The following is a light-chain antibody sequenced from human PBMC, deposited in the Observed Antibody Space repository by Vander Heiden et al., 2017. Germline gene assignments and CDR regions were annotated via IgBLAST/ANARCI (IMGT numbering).Light chain of an antibody. CDR3: QQYNSYSRTT. Sequence: DIQLTQSPSTLSASVGDRVTLTCRASQSISSWLAWYQQKPGKAPKLLIYKASSLESGVPSRFSGSGSGTEFTLTISSLQPDDFATYYCQQYNSYSRTTFGQGTKVEIK. CDR1: QSISSW. V-gene: IGKV1-5*03. CDR2: KAS. J-gene: IGKJ1*01.